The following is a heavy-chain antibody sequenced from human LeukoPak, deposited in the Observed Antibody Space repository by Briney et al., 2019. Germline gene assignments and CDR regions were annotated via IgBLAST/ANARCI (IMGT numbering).Heavy chain of an antibody. CDR1: GGSIGSYY. J-gene: IGHJ4*02. D-gene: IGHD3-22*01. Sequence: PETLSLTCIVSGGSIGSYYWSWIRQPPGKGLEWIGHIYYSGSTDYNPSLRSRVTISVDTSKNQFSLRLSSVTAADTAVYYCARDRSDGSGYYGYYFDYWGQGTLVSVSS. V-gene: IGHV4-59*01. CDR2: IYYSGST. CDR3: ARDRSDGSGYYGYYFDY.